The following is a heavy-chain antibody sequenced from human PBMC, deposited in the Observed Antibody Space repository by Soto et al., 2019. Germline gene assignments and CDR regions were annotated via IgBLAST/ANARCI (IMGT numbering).Heavy chain of an antibody. CDR1: GDSISRYY. V-gene: IGHV4-59*01. D-gene: IGHD3-10*01. Sequence: QVQLQESGPGLVKPSETLSLTCTVSGDSISRYYWSWIRLSPGKGLEWIGYIYYSGETNYNPSVKSRVTISVDRTKNQFSLKLSSVTAADTAIYYCARDQGGEFLKGSGMDVWRQGTTVTVSS. CDR2: IYYSGET. J-gene: IGHJ6*02. CDR3: ARDQGGEFLKGSGMDV.